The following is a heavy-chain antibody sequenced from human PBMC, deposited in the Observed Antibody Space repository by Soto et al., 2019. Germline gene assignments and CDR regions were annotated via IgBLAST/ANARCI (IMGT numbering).Heavy chain of an antibody. Sequence: PGESLKISCKGSGYSFTSYWIGWVRQMPGKGLEWMGIIYPGDSDTRYSPSFQGQVTISADKSISTAYLQRSSLKASDTAMYYCARGGVATYYYYGMDVWGQGTTVTVSS. CDR3: ARGGVATYYYYGMDV. D-gene: IGHD3-3*01. CDR2: IYPGDSDT. J-gene: IGHJ6*02. CDR1: GYSFTSYW. V-gene: IGHV5-51*01.